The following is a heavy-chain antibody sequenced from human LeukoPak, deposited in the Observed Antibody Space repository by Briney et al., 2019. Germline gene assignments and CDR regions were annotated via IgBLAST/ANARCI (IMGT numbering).Heavy chain of an antibody. Sequence: GGYLRLSCAAFGLTVSGNYMSWVRQAPGKGLEWVSGISGSGDTTYYADSVKGRFTISRGNSKNTLYLQMNSLRVEDTAVFYCAKDDAWLQYNYWGQGTLVTVSS. CDR2: ISGSGDTT. D-gene: IGHD5-24*01. CDR1: GLTVSGNY. CDR3: AKDDAWLQYNY. J-gene: IGHJ4*02. V-gene: IGHV3-23*01.